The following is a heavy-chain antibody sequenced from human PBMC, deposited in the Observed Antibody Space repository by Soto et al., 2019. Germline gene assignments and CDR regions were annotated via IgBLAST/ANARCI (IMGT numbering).Heavy chain of an antibody. D-gene: IGHD2-21*02. V-gene: IGHV3-48*01. CDR1: GFTFSNFR. J-gene: IGHJ4*02. CDR3: ARQVYSVVTPLDH. Sequence: EVQLVESGGGLVQPGGSLRLSCAASGFTFSNFRMNWVRQAPGKGLEWVSHINTRSSTSAATYYADSVWGRVTISSDDAKNSLYLEMNGMRGDDTAVYYCARQVYSVVTPLDHWGRGTLVTVSS. CDR2: INTRSSTSAAT.